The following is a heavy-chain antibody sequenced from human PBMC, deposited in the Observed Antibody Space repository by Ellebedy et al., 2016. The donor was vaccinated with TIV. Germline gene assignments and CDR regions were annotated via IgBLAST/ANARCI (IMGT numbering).Heavy chain of an antibody. D-gene: IGHD1-26*01. V-gene: IGHV3-9*01. CDR2: ISWNSGSI. Sequence: SLKISCAASGFTFDDYAMHWVRHAPGKRLEWVSGISWNSGSIGYADSVKGRFTISSDNAKNSLYLQMNSLRAEDTALYYCAKDTSGSFSQYDYWGQGTLVTVSS. CDR3: AKDTSGSFSQYDY. CDR1: GFTFDDYA. J-gene: IGHJ4*02.